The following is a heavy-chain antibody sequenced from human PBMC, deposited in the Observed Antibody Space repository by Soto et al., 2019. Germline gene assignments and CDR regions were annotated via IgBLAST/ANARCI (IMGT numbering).Heavy chain of an antibody. V-gene: IGHV3-23*01. CDR3: AKALRYCSSTSCYPRYYYGMDV. D-gene: IGHD2-2*01. CDR1: GFTFSSYA. CDR2: ISGSGGST. Sequence: GGPLRLSCAASGFTFSSYAMSWVRQAPGKGLEWVSAISGSGGSTYYADSVKGRFTISRDNSKNTLYLQMNSLRAEDTAVYYCAKALRYCSSTSCYPRYYYGMDVWGQGTTVTVSS. J-gene: IGHJ6*02.